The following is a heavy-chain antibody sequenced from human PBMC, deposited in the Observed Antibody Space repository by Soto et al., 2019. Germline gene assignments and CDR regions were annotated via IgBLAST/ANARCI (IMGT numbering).Heavy chain of an antibody. J-gene: IGHJ4*02. CDR2: ISGSGSTI. CDR3: AKVFYYYDSSGYYYFDY. V-gene: IGHV3-23*01. CDR1: GFTFSSYA. D-gene: IGHD3-22*01. Sequence: GGSLRLSCAASGFTFSSYAVSWVRQAPGKGPEWISSISGSGSTIYYADSVKGRFTISRDNSKNTLYLQMSSLRAEDTAVYYCAKVFYYYDSSGYYYFDYWGQGTLVAVSS.